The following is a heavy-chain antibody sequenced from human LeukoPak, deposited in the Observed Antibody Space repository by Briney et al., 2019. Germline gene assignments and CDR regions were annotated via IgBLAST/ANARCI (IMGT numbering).Heavy chain of an antibody. CDR2: FDPEDGET. J-gene: IGHJ4*02. D-gene: IGHD3-22*01. CDR1: GYTLTELS. V-gene: IGHV1-24*01. Sequence: ASVKVSCKVSGYTLTELSMHWVRQAPGKGLEWMGGFDPEDGETIYAQKFQGRVTMTEDTSTDTAYMELSSLRSEDTAVYYCATGELLSYYDSSGYFDYWGQGTLVTVSS. CDR3: ATGELLSYYDSSGYFDY.